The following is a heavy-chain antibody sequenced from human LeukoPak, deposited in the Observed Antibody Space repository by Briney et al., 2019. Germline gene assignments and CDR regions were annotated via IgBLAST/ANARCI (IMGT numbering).Heavy chain of an antibody. D-gene: IGHD1-26*01. CDR2: IYSGGST. J-gene: IGHJ6*03. CDR3: ARLGSTLYYYYMDV. Sequence: GSLRLSCAASGFTVSSNYMSWVRQAPGKGLEWVSVIYSGGSTYYADSVKGRFTISRDNSKNTLYLQMNSLRAEDTAVYYCARLGSTLYYYYMDVWGKGTTVTVSS. CDR1: GFTVSSNY. V-gene: IGHV3-66*02.